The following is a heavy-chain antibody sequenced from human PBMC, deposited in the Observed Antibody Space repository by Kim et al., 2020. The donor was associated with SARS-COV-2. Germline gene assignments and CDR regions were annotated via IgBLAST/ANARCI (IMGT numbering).Heavy chain of an antibody. D-gene: IGHD2-2*01. CDR1: GFTFSSYG. CDR3: AKELIPAANYYGMDV. J-gene: IGHJ6*02. Sequence: GGSLRLSCAASGFTFSSYGMHWVRQAPGKGLEWVAVIWYDGSNKYYADSVKGRFTISRDNSKNTLYLQMNSLRAEDTAVYYCAKELIPAANYYGMDVWGQGTTVTVSS. CDR2: IWYDGSNK. V-gene: IGHV3-33*06.